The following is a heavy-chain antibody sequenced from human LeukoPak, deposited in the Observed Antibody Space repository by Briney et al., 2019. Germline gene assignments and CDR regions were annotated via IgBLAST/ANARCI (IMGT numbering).Heavy chain of an antibody. V-gene: IGHV3-53*01. CDR1: GFTVSSNY. J-gene: IGHJ6*03. D-gene: IGHD1-1*01. CDR2: IYSGGST. Sequence: GGSLRLSCAASGFTVSSNYMSWVRRAPGKGLEWVSVIYSGGSTYYADSVKGRFTISRDNSKNTLYLQMNSLRAEDTAVYYCARNDMVGHYYMDVWGKGTTVTVSS. CDR3: ARNDMVGHYYMDV.